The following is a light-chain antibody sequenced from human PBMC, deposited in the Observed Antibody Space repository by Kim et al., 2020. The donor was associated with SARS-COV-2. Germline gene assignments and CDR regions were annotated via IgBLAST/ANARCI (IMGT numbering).Light chain of an antibody. CDR1: QDIGNS. CDR3: QQYDHLPIT. CDR2: DAS. Sequence: ASVGDRVTITCQASQDIGNSLNGYEQKPGKVPKLVIYDASNLETGVPSRFSGSEFGAEFTLTINNLQPEDIATYYCQQYDHLPITFGQGTRLEIK. J-gene: IGKJ5*01. V-gene: IGKV1-33*01.